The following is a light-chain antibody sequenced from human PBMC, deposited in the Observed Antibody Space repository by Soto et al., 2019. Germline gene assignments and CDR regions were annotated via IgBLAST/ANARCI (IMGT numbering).Light chain of an antibody. V-gene: IGLV7-43*01. J-gene: IGLJ1*01. CDR3: LLYYGGTYV. CDR2: GAS. CDR1: TGAVTSGHY. Sequence: QAVVTQEPSLTVSPGGTVTLTCAPSTGAVTSGHYPNWFQQKPGQAPRALIYGASNRHSWTPARFSGSLLGGKAALTLSGVQPEDEAEYYCLLYYGGTYVFGTGTKLTVL.